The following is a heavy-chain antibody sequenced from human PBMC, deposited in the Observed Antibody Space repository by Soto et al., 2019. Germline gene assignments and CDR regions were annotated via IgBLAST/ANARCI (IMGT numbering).Heavy chain of an antibody. V-gene: IGHV3-23*01. CDR3: ASRHCSSSSCHSY. J-gene: IGHJ4*02. D-gene: IGHD2-2*02. CDR1: GFTFSNYA. CDR2: ISGSGAST. Sequence: EVQLLESGGGLVQPGGSLRVSCAVSGFTFSNYAMTWVRQAPGKGLEWVSVISGSGASTYYADSVKGRFTISRDNSKSTVYLLLNSLRAEDTAVYYCASRHCSSSSCHSYWGQGALVTVSA.